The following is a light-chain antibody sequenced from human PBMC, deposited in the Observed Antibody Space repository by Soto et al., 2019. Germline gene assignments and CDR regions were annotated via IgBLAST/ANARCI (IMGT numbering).Light chain of an antibody. J-gene: IGLJ3*02. CDR3: QSYDSSLGEWV. V-gene: IGLV1-40*01. CDR1: SSNIGADYD. CDR2: GGS. Sequence: QSALTQPPSVSGAPGQRVTISCTGSSSNIGADYDVYWYQQLPGTAPKLLIYGGSNRPSGVPDRFSGSKSGTSASLAITGLQAEDEADYACQSYDSSLGEWVFGGGTKVTVL.